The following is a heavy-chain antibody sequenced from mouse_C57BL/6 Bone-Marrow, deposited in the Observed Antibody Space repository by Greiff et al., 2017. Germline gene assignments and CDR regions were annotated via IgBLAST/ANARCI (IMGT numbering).Heavy chain of an antibody. CDR2: IYPSDSET. CDR1: GYTFTSYW. CDR3: ARWSTVVATRLNYFDY. D-gene: IGHD1-1*01. Sequence: QVQLQQPGAELVRPGSSVKLSCKASGYTFTSYWMDWVKQRPGQGLEWIGNIYPSDSETHYNQKFKDKATLTVDKSSSTAYMQLSSLTSEDSAVYYCARWSTVVATRLNYFDYWGQGTTLTVSS. J-gene: IGHJ2*01. V-gene: IGHV1-61*01.